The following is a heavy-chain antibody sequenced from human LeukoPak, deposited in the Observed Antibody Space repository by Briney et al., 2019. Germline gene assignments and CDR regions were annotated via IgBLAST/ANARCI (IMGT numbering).Heavy chain of an antibody. CDR2: ISSSSSYT. V-gene: IGHV3-11*06. CDR3: ARGDWLGPEKLDY. D-gene: IGHD3-9*01. CDR1: GFTFSDYY. Sequence: GGSLRLSCAASGFTFSDYYMSWIRQAPGKGLEWVSYISSSSSYTNYADSAKGRFTISRDNAKNSLYLQMNSLRAEDTAVYYCARGDWLGPEKLDYWGQGTLVTVSS. J-gene: IGHJ4*02.